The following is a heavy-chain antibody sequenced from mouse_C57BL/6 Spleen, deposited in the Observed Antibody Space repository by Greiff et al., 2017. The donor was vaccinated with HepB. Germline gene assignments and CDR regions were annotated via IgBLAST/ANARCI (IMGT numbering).Heavy chain of an antibody. D-gene: IGHD2-4*01. Sequence: EVMLVESGGGLVKPGGSLKLSCAASGFTFSDYGMHWVRQAPEKGLEWVAYISSGSSTIYYADTVKGRFTISRDNAKNTLFLQMTSLRSEDTAMYYCARNYYYPTPYYFDYWGQGTTLTVSS. J-gene: IGHJ2*01. CDR2: ISSGSSTI. V-gene: IGHV5-17*01. CDR3: ARNYYYPTPYYFDY. CDR1: GFTFSDYG.